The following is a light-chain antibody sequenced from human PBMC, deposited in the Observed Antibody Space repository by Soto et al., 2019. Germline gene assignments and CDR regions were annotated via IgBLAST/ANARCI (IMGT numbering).Light chain of an antibody. CDR1: SSDVGGYNY. J-gene: IGLJ2*01. V-gene: IGLV2-8*01. CDR2: EVS. CDR3: SSYAGSNNVV. Sequence: QSALTQPPSASGSPGQSVTISCTGTSSDVGGYNYVSWYQQHPGKAPKLMIYEVSKRPLGVPDRFSGSKSGNTASLTVSGLPAEDEADYYCSSYAGSNNVVFFVGTQLAV.